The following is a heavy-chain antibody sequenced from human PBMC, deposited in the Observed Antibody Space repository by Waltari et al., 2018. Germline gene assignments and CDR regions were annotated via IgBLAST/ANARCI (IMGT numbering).Heavy chain of an antibody. J-gene: IGHJ6*03. Sequence: EVQLVQSGAAAKKPGESLTISCKGSGYSSTSYWIGCVRQMPGKGLEWMGTIDPGDSTTRYSPSFQGKVTTSADKSIRTAYLQWSSLKASDTAMYYCARVPGYCYYYMDVWGKGTTVTVSS. D-gene: IGHD2-2*01. V-gene: IGHV5-51*01. CDR3: ARVPGYCYYYMDV. CDR1: GYSSTSYW. CDR2: IDPGDSTT.